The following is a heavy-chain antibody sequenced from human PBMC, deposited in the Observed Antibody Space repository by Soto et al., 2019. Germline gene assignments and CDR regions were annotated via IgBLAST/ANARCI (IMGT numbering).Heavy chain of an antibody. CDR3: EKDRLEAAHNWFDP. J-gene: IGHJ5*02. Sequence: PGWALRLSCSASGFSFSSYAMSWVRQAPGKGLEWVSAISGSGGSTYYADSVKGRFTISRDNSKNTLYLQMNSLRAEDTAVYYCEKDRLEAAHNWFDPWGQGTQGTVA. V-gene: IGHV3-23*01. CDR2: ISGSGGST. CDR1: GFSFSSYA. D-gene: IGHD6-13*01.